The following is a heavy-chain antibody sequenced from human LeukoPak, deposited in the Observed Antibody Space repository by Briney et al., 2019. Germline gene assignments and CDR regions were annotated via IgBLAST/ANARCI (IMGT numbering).Heavy chain of an antibody. CDR3: AKGQKTTIFGVVTPFDY. Sequence: PGGSLRLSCAAAGFTFSSDAMSWVRQAPGKGLEWVSAISGSGGSTYYADSVKGRFTISRDNSKNTLYLQMNSLRAEDTALYYCAKGQKTTIFGVVTPFDYWGQGTLVTVSS. J-gene: IGHJ4*02. CDR1: GFTFSSDA. D-gene: IGHD3-3*01. CDR2: ISGSGGST. V-gene: IGHV3-23*01.